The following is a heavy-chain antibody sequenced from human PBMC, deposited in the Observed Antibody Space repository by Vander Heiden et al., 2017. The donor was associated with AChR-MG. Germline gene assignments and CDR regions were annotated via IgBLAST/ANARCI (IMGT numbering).Heavy chain of an antibody. CDR1: GSTFSLYG. D-gene: IGHD4-17*01. CDR2: ILYDGSNE. V-gene: IGHV3-30*18. Sequence: QVQLVESGGGVVQPGRSLGLSCAASGSTFSLYGRHWVRQAPGEGLEWVAVILYDGSNEYYADSVKGRFTISRDNSKDTLYLQMNSLRAEDTAVYHCAKDHAYGNYENYMDVWGKGTTVTVSS. CDR3: AKDHAYGNYENYMDV. J-gene: IGHJ6*03.